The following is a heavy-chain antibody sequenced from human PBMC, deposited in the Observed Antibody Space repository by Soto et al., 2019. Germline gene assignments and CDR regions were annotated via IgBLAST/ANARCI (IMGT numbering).Heavy chain of an antibody. D-gene: IGHD5-18*01. J-gene: IGHJ5*02. CDR2: IHHSGRA. CDR1: GDSVNPGVYY. CDR3: AWVWVGAARTPELFDP. Sequence: SETLSITCTVSGDSVNPGVYYWSWVRQSPGRGLEWLGYIHHSGRAHYHPSLRSRVTISVDTSKDKFSLSLTSVAVADTAVYLCAWVWVGAARTPELFDPWGPGAQVTVAS. V-gene: IGHV4-61*08.